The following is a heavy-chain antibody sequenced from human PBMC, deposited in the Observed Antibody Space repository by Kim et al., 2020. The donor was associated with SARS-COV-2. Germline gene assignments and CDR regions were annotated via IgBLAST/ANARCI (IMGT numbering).Heavy chain of an antibody. V-gene: IGHV3-30*03. D-gene: IGHD6-13*01. J-gene: IGHJ4*02. Sequence: GGSLRLSCAASGFTFSSYVIHWVRQAPGEGLEWVAVVSYDGSSKNYADSVKGRFTISRDNSNNTVDLHMNSLGAEDTAVYYCARGGGGSTWYLDYFDHWGQGTLVTVSS. CDR2: VSYDGSSK. CDR1: GFTFSSYV. CDR3: ARGGGGSTWYLDYFDH.